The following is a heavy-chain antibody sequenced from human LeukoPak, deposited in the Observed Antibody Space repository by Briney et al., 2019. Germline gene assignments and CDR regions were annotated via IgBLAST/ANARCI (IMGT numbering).Heavy chain of an antibody. Sequence: SETLSLTCTVSGGSFSSYYWTWIRQPPGKGLEWNGYIYHTGSTNYNPSLKSRVTISVDTSKNQFSLKLTSVTAADTAVYFCARVAGYTYSYYYFDYWGQGTLVTVSS. J-gene: IGHJ4*02. D-gene: IGHD5-18*01. CDR1: GGSFSSYY. CDR3: ARVAGYTYSYYYFDY. V-gene: IGHV4-59*01. CDR2: IYHTGST.